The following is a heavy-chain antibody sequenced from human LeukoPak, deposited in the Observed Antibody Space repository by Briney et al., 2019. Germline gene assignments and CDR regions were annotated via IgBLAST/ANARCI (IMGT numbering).Heavy chain of an antibody. CDR2: IRFDGSGQ. V-gene: IGHV3-30*02. CDR1: GFTFSSYW. Sequence: GGSLRLSCAASGFTFSSYWMSWVRQAPGKGLEWVGFIRFDGSGQKYADSVKDRFTISRDNSKNTLFLHMNSLRDEDMAVYYCARATSDSSYNHWGQGTLVTVSS. J-gene: IGHJ5*02. D-gene: IGHD3-22*01. CDR3: ARATSDSSYNH.